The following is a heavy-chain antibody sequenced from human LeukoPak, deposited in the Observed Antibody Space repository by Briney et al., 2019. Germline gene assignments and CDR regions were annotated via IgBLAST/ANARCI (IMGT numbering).Heavy chain of an antibody. V-gene: IGHV3-53*01. J-gene: IGHJ6*02. D-gene: IGHD5-12*01. CDR2: TYSGGST. Sequence: GGSLRLSCAASGFTVSSNYMSWVRQAPGKGLEWVSVTYSGGSTYYADSVKGRFTISRDNSKNTLYLQMNSLRAEDTAVYYCARDLRVATAHYYYGMDVWGQGTTVTVSS. CDR1: GFTVSSNY. CDR3: ARDLRVATAHYYYGMDV.